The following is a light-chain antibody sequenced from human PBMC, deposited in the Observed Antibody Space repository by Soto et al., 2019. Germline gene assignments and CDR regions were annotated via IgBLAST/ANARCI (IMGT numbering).Light chain of an antibody. J-gene: IGKJ1*01. CDR2: KAS. CDR3: HQYFANSRT. Sequence: GDRDPITCRASQSISSWLAWYQQKPGRAPTLLIYKASSLQRGVPSRFSGSGSETEFTLTISSLQAEDFATYYCHQYFANSRTFGQGTKVDI. V-gene: IGKV1-5*03. CDR1: QSISSW.